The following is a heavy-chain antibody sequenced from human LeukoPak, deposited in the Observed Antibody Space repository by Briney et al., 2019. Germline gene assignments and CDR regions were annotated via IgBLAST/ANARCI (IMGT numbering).Heavy chain of an antibody. D-gene: IGHD3-9*01. V-gene: IGHV3-23*01. J-gene: IGHJ3*02. CDR3: AKGRWGLTINNFDI. CDR1: GFTITTYA. Sequence: GGSLRLSCAASGFTITTYATGWVRQAPGKGLEWVSVISDRGDSTHYADSVKGRFTMSRDSSKNTLYLQMNSLRGEDTAVYYCAKGRWGLTINNFDIWGQGTMVTVSS. CDR2: ISDRGDST.